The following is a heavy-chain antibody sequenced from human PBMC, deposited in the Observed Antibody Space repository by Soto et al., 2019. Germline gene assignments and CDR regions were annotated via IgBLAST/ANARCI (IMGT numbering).Heavy chain of an antibody. CDR1: GITFSSYA. CDR2: ISNRGDTT. J-gene: IGHJ4*02. CDR3: AKDKEVATIGGAFDY. Sequence: EAQLLESGGGLVQPGGSLRLSCAASGITFSSYAMNWVRQAPGKGLEWVSVISNRGDTTYYADSVKGRFTISRDNSKNTLYMQLNRLRAEDTAMYYCAKDKEVATIGGAFDYWGQGTLLTVSS. V-gene: IGHV3-23*01. D-gene: IGHD5-12*01.